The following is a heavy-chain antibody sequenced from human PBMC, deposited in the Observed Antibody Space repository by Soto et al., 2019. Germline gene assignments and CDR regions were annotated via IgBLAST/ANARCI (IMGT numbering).Heavy chain of an antibody. CDR2: ISYDGSNK. CDR1: GFTFSSYA. J-gene: IGHJ6*02. Sequence: VQLVESGGGVVQPGRSLRLSCAASGFTFSSYAMHWVRQAPGKGLEWVAVISYDGSNKYYADSVKGRFTISRDNSKNTLYLQMNSLRAEDTAVYYCARELVGYCSSTSCYTLGFYYYYGMDVWGQGTTVTVSS. CDR3: ARELVGYCSSTSCYTLGFYYYYGMDV. V-gene: IGHV3-30-3*01. D-gene: IGHD2-2*02.